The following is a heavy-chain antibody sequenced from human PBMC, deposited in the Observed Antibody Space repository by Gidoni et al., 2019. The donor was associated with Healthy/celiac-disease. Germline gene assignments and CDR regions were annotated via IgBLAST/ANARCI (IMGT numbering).Heavy chain of an antibody. V-gene: IGHV1-2*02. CDR2: INPNSGGT. Sequence: QVQLVQSGAEVKKPGASVKVSCKASGYTFTGYYIPWVRQAPGQGLEWMGWINPNSGGTNYAQKFQGRVTMTRYTSISTAYMELSRLRSDDTAVYYCARVPGSYYDSSGILVEFAFDIWGQGTKVTVSS. D-gene: IGHD3-22*01. CDR3: ARVPGSYYDSSGILVEFAFDI. J-gene: IGHJ3*02. CDR1: GYTFTGYY.